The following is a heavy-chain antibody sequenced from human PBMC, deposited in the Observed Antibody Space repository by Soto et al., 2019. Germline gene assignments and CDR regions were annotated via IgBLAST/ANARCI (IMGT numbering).Heavy chain of an antibody. CDR2: ISSGSSDT. CDR1: GVTFRRVS. V-gene: IGHV3-21*01. Sequence: PGGSLRLSCEASGVTFRRVSMNWVRQVAGKGLEWVASISSGSSDTWYADSVKGRFIISRDNAQNSLFLQMNTLRPEDTAMYYCARVAYWGPGTQVTVSS. J-gene: IGHJ4*02. CDR3: ARVAY.